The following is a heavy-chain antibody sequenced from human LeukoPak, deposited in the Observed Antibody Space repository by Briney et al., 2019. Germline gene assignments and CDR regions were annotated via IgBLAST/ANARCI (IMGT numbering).Heavy chain of an antibody. V-gene: IGHV3-30*02. D-gene: IGHD5-18*01. CDR3: AKDGGGYSYGLFDY. Sequence: GGSLRLSCAASEFTFRNYWMSWVRQAPGKGLEWVAFIRYDGSNKYYADSVKGRFTISRDNSKNTLYLQMNSLRAEDTAVYYCAKDGGGYSYGLFDYWGQGTLVTVSS. CDR1: EFTFRNYW. J-gene: IGHJ4*02. CDR2: IRYDGSNK.